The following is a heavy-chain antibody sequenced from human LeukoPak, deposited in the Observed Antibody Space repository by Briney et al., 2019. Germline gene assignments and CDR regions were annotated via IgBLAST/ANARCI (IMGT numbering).Heavy chain of an antibody. D-gene: IGHD6-19*01. CDR3: ARVKSYRSGGLDAFDI. CDR1: GFTFSSYD. Sequence: GGSQRLSCAASGFTFSSYDMHWVRQATGKGLEWVSAIGTAGDTFYPGSVKGRFTISRENAKNSLYLQMNSLRAGDTAVYYCARVKSYRSGGLDAFDIWGQGTMVTVSS. CDR2: IGTAGDT. J-gene: IGHJ3*02. V-gene: IGHV3-13*01.